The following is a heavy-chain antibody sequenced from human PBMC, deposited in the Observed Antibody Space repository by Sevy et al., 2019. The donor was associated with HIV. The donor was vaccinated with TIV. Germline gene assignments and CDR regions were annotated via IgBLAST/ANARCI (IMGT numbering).Heavy chain of an antibody. J-gene: IGHJ4*02. CDR3: ARDYSNYGVFDY. Sequence: GGSLRLSCAASGFTFSSYGMHWVRQAPGKGLEWVAVIWYDGSNKYYADSMKGRFTISRDNSKNTLYLQMNSLRAEDTAVYYCARDYSNYGVFDYWGQGTLVTVSS. CDR2: IWYDGSNK. V-gene: IGHV3-33*01. CDR1: GFTFSSYG. D-gene: IGHD4-4*01.